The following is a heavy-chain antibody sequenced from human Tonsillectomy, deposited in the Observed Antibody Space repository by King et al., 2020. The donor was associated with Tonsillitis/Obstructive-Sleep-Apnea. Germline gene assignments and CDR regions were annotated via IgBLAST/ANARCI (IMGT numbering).Heavy chain of an antibody. Sequence: QLQESGPGLVKPSETLFLTCTVSGGSISSNSQYWGWIRQPPGKGLEWIGSLYFGGRTYYSPSLKSRLTISGDTSKKQISLKLRSVTAADTAVYYCARRRDIFPGYYRESWFDPWGQGTQVIVSS. CDR2: LYFGGRT. D-gene: IGHD3-9*01. CDR1: GGSISSNSQY. V-gene: IGHV4-39*01. CDR3: ARRRDIFPGYYRESWFDP. J-gene: IGHJ5*02.